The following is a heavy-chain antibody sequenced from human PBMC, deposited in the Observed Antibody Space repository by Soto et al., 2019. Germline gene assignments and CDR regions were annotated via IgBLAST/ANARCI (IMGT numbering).Heavy chain of an antibody. D-gene: IGHD3-3*01. Sequence: GGSLRLSCAASGFTFSSYAMSWVRQAPWKGLEWVSAISGSGGSTYYADSVKGRFTISRDNSKNTLYLQMNSLRAEDTAVYYCAKRGDFWSGYYSRDYGMDVWGQGTTVTVSS. CDR2: ISGSGGST. CDR3: AKRGDFWSGYYSRDYGMDV. J-gene: IGHJ6*02. V-gene: IGHV3-23*01. CDR1: GFTFSSYA.